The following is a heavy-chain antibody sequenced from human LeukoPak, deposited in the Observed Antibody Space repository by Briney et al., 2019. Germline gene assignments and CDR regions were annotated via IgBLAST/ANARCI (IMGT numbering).Heavy chain of an antibody. CDR1: GGTFSSYA. CDR3: ARDEYSSRGTNY. Sequence: ASVKVSCKASGGTFSSYAISWVRQAPGQGLEWMGGIIPIFGTANYAQKFQGRVTITADESTSTAYMELSSLRSEDTAVYYCARDEYSSRGTNYWGQGTLVTVSS. D-gene: IGHD6-13*01. V-gene: IGHV1-69*13. CDR2: IIPIFGTA. J-gene: IGHJ4*02.